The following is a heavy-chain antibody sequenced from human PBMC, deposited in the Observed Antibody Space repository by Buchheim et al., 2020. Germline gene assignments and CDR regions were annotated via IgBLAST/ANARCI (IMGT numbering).Heavy chain of an antibody. V-gene: IGHV4-30-2*01. D-gene: IGHD3-10*01. CDR2: IYHSGTT. CDR1: GASISSXGFS. CDR3: AREGSGNFDS. J-gene: IGHJ4*02. Sequence: QLQLQESGSGLVKPSQTLSLTCAVSGASISSXGFSWSWIRQPPGKGLEWIGYIYHSGTTYYNPSLNSRXNISVDTSNIQFSLRLSSVTAADTAVYYCAREGSGNFDSWGQG.